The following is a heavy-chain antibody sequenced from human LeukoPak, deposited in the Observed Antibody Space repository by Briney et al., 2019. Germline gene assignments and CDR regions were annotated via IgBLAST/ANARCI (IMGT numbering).Heavy chain of an antibody. J-gene: IGHJ4*02. V-gene: IGHV5-51*01. CDR2: IYPGDSHT. Sequence: GESLKISCKGSGYSFTSYWISWVRQMPGKGLEWMGIIYPGDSHTRYSPSFQGQVTISADKSISTAYLQWSSLKASDTAMYYCARLNYYDSSGTHLDFWGQGTLVTVSS. CDR1: GYSFTSYW. CDR3: ARLNYYDSSGTHLDF. D-gene: IGHD3-22*01.